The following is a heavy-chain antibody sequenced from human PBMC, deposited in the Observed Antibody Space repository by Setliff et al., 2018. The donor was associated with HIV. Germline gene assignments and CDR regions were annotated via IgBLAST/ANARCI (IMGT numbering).Heavy chain of an antibody. CDR3: ARKVWDYDILTGYSYYYYMDV. V-gene: IGHV3-48*03. CDR2: ISSSGSPI. J-gene: IGHJ6*03. D-gene: IGHD3-9*01. Sequence: PGGSLRLSCAASGFIFSSYEMNWVRQAPGKGLEWVSYISSSGSPIHYADSVRGRFTISRDNAKKSLYLQMNSLRAEDTAVYYCARKVWDYDILTGYSYYYYMDVWGKGTTVTVSS. CDR1: GFIFSSYE.